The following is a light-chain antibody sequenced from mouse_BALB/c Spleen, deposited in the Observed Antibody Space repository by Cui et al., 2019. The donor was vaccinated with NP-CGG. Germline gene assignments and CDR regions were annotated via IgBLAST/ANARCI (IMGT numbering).Light chain of an antibody. CDR2: GTN. V-gene: IGLV1*01. J-gene: IGLJ1*01. CDR3: ALWYSNHWV. CDR1: TGAVTTSNY. Sequence: QAVVTHKSVLTTSPGETVTLTCRSSTGAVTTSNYANWVQEKPDHLFTGLIGGTNNRAPGVSARFSGSLIGDKAALTITGAQTEDEAIYFCALWYSNHWVFGGGTKLTVL.